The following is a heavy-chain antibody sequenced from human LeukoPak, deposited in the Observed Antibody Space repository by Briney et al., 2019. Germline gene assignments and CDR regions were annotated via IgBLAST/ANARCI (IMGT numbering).Heavy chain of an antibody. CDR3: ARGPEQWHDPYFDY. CDR2: IYYSGST. CDR1: GGSISSSSYY. Sequence: SETLSLTCTVSGGSISSSSYYWGWIRQPPGKGLEWIGSIYYSGSTYYNPSLKSRVTISVDTSKNQFSLKLSSVTAADTAVYYCARGPEQWHDPYFDYWGQGTLVTVSS. J-gene: IGHJ4*02. D-gene: IGHD6-19*01. V-gene: IGHV4-39*07.